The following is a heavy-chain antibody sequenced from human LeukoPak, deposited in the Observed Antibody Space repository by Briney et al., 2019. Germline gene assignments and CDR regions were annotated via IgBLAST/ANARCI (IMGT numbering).Heavy chain of an antibody. V-gene: IGHV4-34*01. Sequence: SPTLSPTRAVYAGSLSGDCWSWIRQPAGSGMGWVGDISDSGSTNYNPSFKSRVSVSVDKSKNQFSLKMKSVTAADAAVFYCARRVGRGRYYFDCWGQGALVTVST. CDR1: AGSLSGDC. CDR2: ISDSGST. J-gene: IGHJ4*02. CDR3: ARRVGRGRYYFDC. D-gene: IGHD3-16*01.